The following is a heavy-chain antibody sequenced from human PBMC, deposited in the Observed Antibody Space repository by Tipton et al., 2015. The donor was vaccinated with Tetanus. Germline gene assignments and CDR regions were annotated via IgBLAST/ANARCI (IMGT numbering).Heavy chain of an antibody. J-gene: IGHJ4*02. Sequence: SLRLSCAASGFTFSSFAMSWVRQAPGKGLEWVSSISDSGGTTYYAGSVKGRFTISRDYSKNTLYLQMNSLRAEDTAVYYCARAGGVAVAGGDYWGQGTLVTVSS. D-gene: IGHD6-19*01. CDR2: ISDSGGTT. CDR1: GFTFSSFA. V-gene: IGHV3-23*01. CDR3: ARAGGVAVAGGDY.